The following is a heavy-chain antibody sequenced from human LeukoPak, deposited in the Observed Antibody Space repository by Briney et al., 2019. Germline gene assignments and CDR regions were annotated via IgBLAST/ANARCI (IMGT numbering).Heavy chain of an antibody. J-gene: IGHJ5*01. D-gene: IGHD3-9*01. CDR1: GGTFSSYA. CDR2: LIPLFDAG. Sequence: SVKVSCKASGGTFSSYAISWVRQAPGQGLEWMGGLIPLFDAGNYAQKFQGRVTITADELTSTVYMEVRRLRSEDTAVYYCTRTWVDILTAYYEDSWGQGTLVTVSS. CDR3: TRTWVDILTAYYEDS. V-gene: IGHV1-69*13.